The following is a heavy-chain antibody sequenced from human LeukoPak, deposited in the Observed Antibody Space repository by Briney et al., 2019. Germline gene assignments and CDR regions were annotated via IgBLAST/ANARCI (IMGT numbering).Heavy chain of an antibody. CDR3: AKYCGGDCVSGGTLDY. CDR1: GGSFSGYY. V-gene: IGHV4-34*01. CDR2: INHSGST. Sequence: SETLSLTCAVYGGSFSGYYWSWIRQPPGKGLEWIGEINHSGSTNYNPSLKSRVTISVDTSKNQFSLKLSSVTAADTAVYYCAKYCGGDCVSGGTLDYWGQGTLVTVSS. J-gene: IGHJ4*02. D-gene: IGHD2-21*02.